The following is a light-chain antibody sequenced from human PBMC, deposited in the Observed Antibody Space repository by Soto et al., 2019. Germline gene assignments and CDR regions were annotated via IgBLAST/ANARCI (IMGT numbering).Light chain of an antibody. CDR2: DAS. Sequence: EIVMTQSPATLSVSPGERATLSCRASQSVSSYLAWYQQKPGLPPRLLIYDASTRATGIPDRFSGSGSGTDFPLTISSLQSADFAVYSCQQYSNWPPLYSFGRGTKLEIK. V-gene: IGKV3-15*01. CDR1: QSVSSY. J-gene: IGKJ2*01. CDR3: QQYSNWPPLYS.